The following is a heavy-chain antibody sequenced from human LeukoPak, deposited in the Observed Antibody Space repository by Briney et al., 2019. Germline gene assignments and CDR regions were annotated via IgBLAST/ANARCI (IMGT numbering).Heavy chain of an antibody. CDR1: GFTSGIYA. D-gene: IGHD3-22*01. V-gene: IGHV3-23*01. CDR2: FSGGGDS. J-gene: IGHJ4*02. CDR3: AKEVDRRFDLKY. Sequence: GGSLRLSCAASGFTSGIYAMSWVRQAPGKGLEWVSAFSGGGDSFYADSVKGRFTISRDTSNKILYLRMSSLRAEDTAVYYCAKEVDRRFDLKYWGQGALVTVSS.